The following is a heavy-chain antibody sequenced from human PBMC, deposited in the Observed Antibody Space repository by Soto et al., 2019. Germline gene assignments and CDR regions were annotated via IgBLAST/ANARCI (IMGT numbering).Heavy chain of an antibody. CDR2: IYYSGST. CDR3: ARDRDGYISY. V-gene: IGHV4-61*01. CDR1: GGSVSSGSYY. J-gene: IGHJ4*02. Sequence: SETLSLTCTVSGGSVSSGSYYWSWIRQPPGKGLEWIGYIYYSGSTNYNPSLKSRVTISVDTSKNQFSLKLSSVTAAVTAVYYCARDRDGYISYWGQGTLVTVSS. D-gene: IGHD5-12*01.